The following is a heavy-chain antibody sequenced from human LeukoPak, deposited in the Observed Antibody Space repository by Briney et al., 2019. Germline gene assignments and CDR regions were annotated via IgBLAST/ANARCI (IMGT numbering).Heavy chain of an antibody. J-gene: IGHJ6*02. CDR3: ARDGISPGYYYYGMDV. V-gene: IGHV3-9*01. CDR2: ISWNSGSI. Sequence: GRSLRLSCAASGFTFDDYAMHWVRQAPGKGLEWVSGISWNSGSIGYADSVKGRFTISRDNAVNSVYLQMNDLRAEDTAVYYCARDGISPGYYYYGMDVWGQGTTVTVSS. CDR1: GFTFDDYA. D-gene: IGHD2/OR15-2a*01.